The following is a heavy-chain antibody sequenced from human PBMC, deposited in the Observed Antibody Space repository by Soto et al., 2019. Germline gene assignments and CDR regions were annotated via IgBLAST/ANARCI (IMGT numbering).Heavy chain of an antibody. J-gene: IGHJ5*02. D-gene: IGHD2-2*01. Sequence: SETLSLTCTVSGGSISSGDYCWSWIRQPPGKGLEWVGCIYYRGTTYFNPSLKSRLTISLDTSKNHFSLKLSSVTAADTAVYYCARVPDRWGQGTLVTVSS. V-gene: IGHV4-30-4*01. CDR1: GGSISSGDYC. CDR3: ARVPDR. CDR2: IYYRGTT.